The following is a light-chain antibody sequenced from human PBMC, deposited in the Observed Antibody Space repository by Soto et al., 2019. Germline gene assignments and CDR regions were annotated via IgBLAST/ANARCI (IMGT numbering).Light chain of an antibody. V-gene: IGKV3-11*01. CDR3: QQRSNWPWT. CDR1: QSVSKY. Sequence: EIVLTQSPATLSLSPVERATLSGMASQSVSKYLAWYQQKPGQAPRLLIYDASNRATDIPARFSGSGSGTDFTLTISSLEPEDFAVYYCQQRSNWPWTFGQGTKVDIK. J-gene: IGKJ1*01. CDR2: DAS.